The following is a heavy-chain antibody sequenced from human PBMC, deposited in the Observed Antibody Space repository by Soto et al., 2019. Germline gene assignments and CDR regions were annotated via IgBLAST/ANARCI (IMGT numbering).Heavy chain of an antibody. D-gene: IGHD3-16*01. Sequence: PSHTLSLTCAISGHSVSSNSAAWNWSRQSPSRGLEWLGRTYYRSKRYNDYAVSVKGRISINPDTSKNLFSLPLNSVSAEDAVLYCCGRDRKGGFFLDVWGQGTTVTVSS. V-gene: IGHV6-1*01. CDR2: TYYRSKRYN. CDR3: GRDRKGGFFLDV. J-gene: IGHJ6*02. CDR1: GHSVSSNSAA.